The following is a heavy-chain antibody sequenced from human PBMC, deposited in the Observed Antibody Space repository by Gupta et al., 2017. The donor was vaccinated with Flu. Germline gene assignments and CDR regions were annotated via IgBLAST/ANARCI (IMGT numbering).Heavy chain of an antibody. D-gene: IGHD2-2*01. CDR2: ISSSSSYI. CDR1: GFTFISYS. Sequence: EVQLVESGGGLVKPGGSLRLSCAASGFTFISYSMNWVRQAPGKGLEWVSSISSSSSYIYYADSVKGRFTISRDNAKNSLYLQMNSLRAEDTAVYYCARVTGPGYCSSTSCIWDGNRFDPWGQGTLVTVSS. V-gene: IGHV3-21*01. CDR3: ARVTGPGYCSSTSCIWDGNRFDP. J-gene: IGHJ5*02.